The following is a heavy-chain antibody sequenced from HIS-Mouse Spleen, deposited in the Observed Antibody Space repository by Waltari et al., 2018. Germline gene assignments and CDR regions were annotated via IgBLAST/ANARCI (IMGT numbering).Heavy chain of an antibody. Sequence: QVQLQQWGAGLLKPSETLSLTCAVYGGSFSGYYWSWIRQPPGKGLEWIGEINHSGSTNYNPSLKSRVTISVDTSKNQFSLKLSSVTAADTAVYYCARGSIAAAVDAEYFQHWGQGTLVTVSS. CDR1: GGSFSGYY. CDR3: ARGSIAAAVDAEYFQH. J-gene: IGHJ1*01. CDR2: INHSGST. D-gene: IGHD6-13*01. V-gene: IGHV4-34*01.